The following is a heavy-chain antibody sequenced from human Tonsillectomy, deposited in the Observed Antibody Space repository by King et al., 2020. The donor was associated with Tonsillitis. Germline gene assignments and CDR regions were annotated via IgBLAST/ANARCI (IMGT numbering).Heavy chain of an antibody. V-gene: IGHV5-51*01. Sequence: QLVQSGAEVKKPGESLKISCKGSGYSFTSYWIGWVRQMPGKGLEWMGIIYPGDSDTRYSPSFQGQVTISADKSISTAYLQWRSLKASYTGMYYCARSRRGFGELLQGGNAFGNWGRGRMVTVSS. CDR3: ARSRRGFGELLQGGNAFGN. CDR1: GYSFTSYW. J-gene: IGHJ3*02. CDR2: IYPGDSDT. D-gene: IGHD3-10*01.